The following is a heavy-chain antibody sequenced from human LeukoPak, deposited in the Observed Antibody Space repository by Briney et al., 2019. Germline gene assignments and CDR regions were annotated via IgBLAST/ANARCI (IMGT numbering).Heavy chain of an antibody. V-gene: IGHV3-21*06. CDR2: ISRTSSYI. Sequence: GGSLRLSCAASGFTFRNYTINSVRQPPGKRPEWVSAISRTSSYICYADSVKGRFVISRDNAKNSQYLQMNSLRVDDTAVYYFSTTEYVSVIRGCSFDMWGQGSLVTVSS. D-gene: IGHD1-14*01. CDR1: GFTFRNYT. J-gene: IGHJ3*02. CDR3: STTEYVSVIRGCSFDM.